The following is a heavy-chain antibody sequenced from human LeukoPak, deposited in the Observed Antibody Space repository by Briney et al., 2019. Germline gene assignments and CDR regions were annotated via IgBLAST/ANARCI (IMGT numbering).Heavy chain of an antibody. CDR1: GGSFSGYY. J-gene: IGHJ4*02. CDR3: ARGKNYDFWSGYYGLDY. V-gene: IGHV4-34*01. Sequence: KASEALSLTCAVYGGSFSGYYWSWIRQPPGKGLEWIGEINHSGSTNYNPSLKSRVTISVDTSKNQFSLKLSSVTAADTAVYYCARGKNYDFWSGYYGLDYWGQGTLVTVSS. CDR2: INHSGST. D-gene: IGHD3-3*01.